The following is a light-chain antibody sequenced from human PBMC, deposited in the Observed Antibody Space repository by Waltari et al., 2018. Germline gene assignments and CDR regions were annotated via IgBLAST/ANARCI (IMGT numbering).Light chain of an antibody. V-gene: IGKV4-1*01. Sequence: DIVMTQSPDSLAVSLGERATVNCKSSQNALYSPHNKSFLAWFQQKLGQPPKLLIYWASTRESGVPVRFSGSGSGRDFTLTISSLQAEDVAVYYCQQYYNIPWTFGQGTKVEIK. CDR3: QQYYNIPWT. CDR1: QNALYSPHNKSF. J-gene: IGKJ1*01. CDR2: WAS.